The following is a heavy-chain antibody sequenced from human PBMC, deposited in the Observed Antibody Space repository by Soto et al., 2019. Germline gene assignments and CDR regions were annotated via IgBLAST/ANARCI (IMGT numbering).Heavy chain of an antibody. Sequence: GASVKVSCKASGYTFTSYGISWGRQAPGQGLEWMGWISAYNGNTNYAQKLQGRVTMTTDTSTSTAYMELRSLRSDDTAVYYCARSRLAVDGIPIAYWGQRTPVPVSS. J-gene: IGHJ1*01. CDR1: GYTFTSYG. D-gene: IGHD6-19*01. CDR3: ARSRLAVDGIPIAY. V-gene: IGHV1-18*01. CDR2: ISAYNGNT.